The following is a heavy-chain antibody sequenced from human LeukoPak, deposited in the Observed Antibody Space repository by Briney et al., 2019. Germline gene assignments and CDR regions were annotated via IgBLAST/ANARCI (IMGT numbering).Heavy chain of an antibody. CDR1: GGSISSGNYY. J-gene: IGHJ5*02. D-gene: IGHD3-10*01. Sequence: PSETLSLTCTVSGGSISSGNYYGSWIRQHPGKGLEWIGYIHHSGSTYYNPSLKSRVIISVDTSKNQFSLKLNSVTAADTAVYYCASYGSGSYRFDPWGQGTLVTVSS. V-gene: IGHV4-31*03. CDR3: ASYGSGSYRFDP. CDR2: IHHSGST.